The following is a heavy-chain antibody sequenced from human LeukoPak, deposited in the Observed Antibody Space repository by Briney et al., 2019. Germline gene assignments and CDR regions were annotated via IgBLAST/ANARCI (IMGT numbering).Heavy chain of an antibody. Sequence: RPSETLSLSCTVSGGYVSSYYLSWIRQPPGKGLEWIGYIYYSGSTNYSPSLKSRVTISVDTSKNQFALKLSCVTAADTAVYYCARGWGYFDSWGQGTLVTVSS. D-gene: IGHD7-27*01. CDR3: ARGWGYFDS. V-gene: IGHV4-59*08. J-gene: IGHJ4*02. CDR1: GGYVSSYY. CDR2: IYYSGST.